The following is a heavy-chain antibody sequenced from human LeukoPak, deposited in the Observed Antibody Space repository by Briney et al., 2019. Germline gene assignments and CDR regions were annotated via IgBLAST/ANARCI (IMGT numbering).Heavy chain of an antibody. Sequence: ASVKVSCKASGGTFSSYAISWVRQAPGQGLEWMGGIIPIFGTANYAQKFQGRVTITTGESTSTAYMELSSLRSEDTAVYYCASGTYGGSGSFNYFDYWGQGTLVTVSS. D-gene: IGHD3-10*01. V-gene: IGHV1-69*05. CDR3: ASGTYGGSGSFNYFDY. J-gene: IGHJ4*02. CDR1: GGTFSSYA. CDR2: IIPIFGTA.